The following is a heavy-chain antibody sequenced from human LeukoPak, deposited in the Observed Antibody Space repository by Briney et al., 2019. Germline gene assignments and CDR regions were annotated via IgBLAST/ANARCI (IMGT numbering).Heavy chain of an antibody. CDR3: ARVFRITKTTGMDV. D-gene: IGHD3-10*01. Sequence: PGGSLRLSCAASGLTFSSYSMNWVRQAPGKGLEWVALISYDGSNENYADSVKGRFTISRDNSKNTLYLQMNSLRAEDTAVYYCARVFRITKTTGMDVWGQGTTVTVSS. V-gene: IGHV3-30*03. J-gene: IGHJ6*02. CDR2: ISYDGSNE. CDR1: GLTFSSYS.